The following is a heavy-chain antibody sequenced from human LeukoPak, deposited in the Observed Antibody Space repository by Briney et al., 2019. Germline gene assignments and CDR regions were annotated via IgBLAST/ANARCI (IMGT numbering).Heavy chain of an antibody. Sequence: GGSLRLSCAASGFTFRSYVMHWVRQAPGKGPEWVALMSHDGSTTNYPDSVKDRFTISRDDSHNTLFLQMNSLRVEDTAVYFCAKRGVVIRVILVGFHKEAYYFDSWGQGALVTVSS. CDR2: MSHDGSTT. J-gene: IGHJ4*02. D-gene: IGHD3-22*01. CDR1: GFTFRSYV. V-gene: IGHV3-30*18. CDR3: AKRGVVIRVILVGFHKEAYYFDS.